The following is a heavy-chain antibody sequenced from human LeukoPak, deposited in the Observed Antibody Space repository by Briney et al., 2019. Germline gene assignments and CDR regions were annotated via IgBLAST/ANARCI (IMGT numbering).Heavy chain of an antibody. Sequence: SGGSLRLSCVASGLTFHDYAMHWVRQAPGKGLEWVSSISSSSSYIYYADSVKGRFTISRDNAKNSLYLQMNSLRAEDTAVYYCALIVGDNFDYWGQGTLVTVSS. J-gene: IGHJ4*02. CDR1: GLTFHDYA. CDR2: ISSSSSYI. CDR3: ALIVGDNFDY. D-gene: IGHD3-22*01. V-gene: IGHV3-21*01.